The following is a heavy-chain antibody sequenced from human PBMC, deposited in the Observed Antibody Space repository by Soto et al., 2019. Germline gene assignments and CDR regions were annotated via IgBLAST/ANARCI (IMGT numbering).Heavy chain of an antibody. J-gene: IGHJ6*02. V-gene: IGHV2-5*02. Sequence: QITLKESGPTLVKPTQTLTLTCTFSAFSLSTGGVGVGWIRQPPGKALEWLALIYWDDDKRYSPSLRSRLTITKDTYKNQVVLTMTNMDPVDTATYYCIQSRCGGDCLQSYAAYYYSGMDVWGQGTTVTVSS. D-gene: IGHD2-21*02. CDR2: IYWDDDK. CDR3: IQSRCGGDCLQSYAAYYYSGMDV. CDR1: AFSLSTGGVG.